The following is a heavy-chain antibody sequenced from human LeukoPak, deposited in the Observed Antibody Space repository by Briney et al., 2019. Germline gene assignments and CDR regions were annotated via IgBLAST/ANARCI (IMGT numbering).Heavy chain of an antibody. CDR1: GFTFSSYS. CDR3: ASRVVTATFDVFDI. J-gene: IGHJ3*02. V-gene: IGHV3-21*01. Sequence: GGSLRLSCAASGFTFSSYSMNWVRQAPGKGLEWVSSISSSSSYIYYADSVKGRFTISRDNAKNSLYLQMNSLRAEDTAVYYCASRVVTATFDVFDIWGQGTMVTVSS. CDR2: ISSSSSYI. D-gene: IGHD2-21*02.